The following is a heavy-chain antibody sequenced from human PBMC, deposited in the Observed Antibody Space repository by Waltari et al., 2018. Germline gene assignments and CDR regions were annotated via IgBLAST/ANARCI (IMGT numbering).Heavy chain of an antibody. CDR2: IYHSGST. CDR3: ARVCVVGAQKVYYMDV. V-gene: IGHV4-38-2*02. J-gene: IGHJ6*03. D-gene: IGHD1-26*01. Sequence: QVQLQESGPGLVKPSETLSLPCTVSGYSISSGYYYWLRQPPGKGLEWIGSIYHSGSTYYNPSLKSRVTISVDTSKNQFSLKLSSVTAADTAVYYCARVCVVGAQKVYYMDVWGKGTTVTVSS. CDR1: GYSISSGYY.